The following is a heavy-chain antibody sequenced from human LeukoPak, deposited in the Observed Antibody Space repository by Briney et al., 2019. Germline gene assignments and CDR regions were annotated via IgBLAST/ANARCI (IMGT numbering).Heavy chain of an antibody. Sequence: GASVKVSCKASGYTFTSYYMHWVRQAPGQGLEWMGIINPSGGSTSYAQKFQGRVTMTRDTSISTAYMELSRLRSDDTAVYYCARAGYSSSWYWVHRSYYGMDVWGQGTTVTVSS. V-gene: IGHV1-46*01. CDR3: ARAGYSSSWYWVHRSYYGMDV. D-gene: IGHD6-13*01. J-gene: IGHJ6*02. CDR2: INPSGGST. CDR1: GYTFTSYY.